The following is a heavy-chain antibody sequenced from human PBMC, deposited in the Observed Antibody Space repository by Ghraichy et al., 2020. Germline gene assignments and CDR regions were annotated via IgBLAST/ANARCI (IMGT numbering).Heavy chain of an antibody. D-gene: IGHD6-13*01. V-gene: IGHV4-59*01. CDR2: IYYSGST. CDR1: GGSISSYY. CDR3: ARDSPAAAGPDAFDI. Sequence: SETLSLTCTVSGGSISSYYWSWIRQPPGKGLEWIGYIYYSGSTNYNPSLKSRVTISVDTSKNQFSLKLSSVTAADTAVYYCARDSPAAAGPDAFDIWGQGTMVTVSS. J-gene: IGHJ3*02.